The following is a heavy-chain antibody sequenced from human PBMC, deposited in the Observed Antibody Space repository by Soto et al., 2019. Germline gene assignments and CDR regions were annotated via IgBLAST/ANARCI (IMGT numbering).Heavy chain of an antibody. CDR2: ISYDGDHK. CDR3: ATDLAPQHNVNLTGFLHFDY. J-gene: IGHJ4*02. V-gene: IGHV3-30-3*01. D-gene: IGHD3-9*01. CDR1: GFTFNTCA. Sequence: QVQLVESGGGVVQPGRSLRLSCAASGFTFNTCAMHRVRQAPGRGLEWVAVISYDGDHKYYANSVKGRFTISRGSSKNTLYLQMNSRRAADTAVYYCATDLAPQHNVNLTGFLHFDYWCQGTLVTVSS.